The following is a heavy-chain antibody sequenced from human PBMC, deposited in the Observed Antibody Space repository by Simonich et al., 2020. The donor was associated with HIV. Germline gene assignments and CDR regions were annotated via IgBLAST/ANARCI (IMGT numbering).Heavy chain of an antibody. D-gene: IGHD6-13*01. CDR1: GFTFSTYW. CDR2: INQDGSER. CDR3: ARDKRSSWSSFDY. J-gene: IGHJ4*02. V-gene: IGHV3-7*01. Sequence: GGSLRLSCAASGFTFSTYWMTWVRQAPGKGLEWVANINQDGSERYYVDSVKGHITISRANAKNSLYLKMNSLRAEDTAVYYCARDKRSSWSSFDYWGQGTLVTVSS.